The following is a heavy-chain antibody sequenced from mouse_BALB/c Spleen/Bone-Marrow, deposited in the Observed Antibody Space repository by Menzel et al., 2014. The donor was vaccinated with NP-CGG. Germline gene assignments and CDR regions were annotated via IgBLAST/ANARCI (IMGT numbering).Heavy chain of an antibody. Sequence: QLQESGAELVKPGAPVKLSCKASGYTFTSYWMNWVKQRPGRGLEWIGRIDPSDSETHYNRKFKDKATLTVDKSSSTAYIQLSSLTSEDSAVYYCARSHGYYPYWYFDVWGAGTTVTVSS. V-gene: IGHV1-69*02. D-gene: IGHD2-3*01. J-gene: IGHJ1*01. CDR3: ARSHGYYPYWYFDV. CDR1: GYTFTSYW. CDR2: IDPSDSET.